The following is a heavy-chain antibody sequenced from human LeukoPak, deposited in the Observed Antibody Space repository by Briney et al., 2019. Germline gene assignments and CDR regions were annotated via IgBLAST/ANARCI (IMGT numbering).Heavy chain of an antibody. CDR3: ARHKTGAFDI. J-gene: IGHJ3*02. CDR2: IYYSGST. V-gene: IGHV4-59*08. Sequence: NTSETLSLTCTVSGGSISSYYWSWIRQPPGKGLEWIGYIYYSGSTNYNPSLKSRVTISVDTSKNQFSLKLSSVTAADTAVYYCARHKTGAFDIWGQGTMVTVSS. CDR1: GGSISSYY.